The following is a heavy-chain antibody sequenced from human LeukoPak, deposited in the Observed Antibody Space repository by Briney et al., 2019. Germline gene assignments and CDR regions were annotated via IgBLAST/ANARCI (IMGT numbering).Heavy chain of an antibody. CDR3: AKYGSGTYYNGLH. V-gene: IGHV3-23*01. D-gene: IGHD3-10*01. CDR1: EFTFSNYA. Sequence: GGSLRLSCAASEFTFSNYAMTWVRQAPGKGLQWVSTISFSDESTYYADSVKGRFTISRDSSKSTVYLQMNSLKDEDTAVYYCAKYGSGTYYNGLHWGQGTLVTVSS. CDR2: ISFSDEST. J-gene: IGHJ4*02.